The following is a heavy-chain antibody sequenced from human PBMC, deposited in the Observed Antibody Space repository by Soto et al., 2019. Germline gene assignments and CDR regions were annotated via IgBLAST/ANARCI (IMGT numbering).Heavy chain of an antibody. CDR3: ASAGNSVDAGYFDL. CDR1: GFTFSSYA. V-gene: IGHV3-30-3*01. J-gene: IGHJ2*01. CDR2: ISYDGSNK. D-gene: IGHD4-4*01. Sequence: QVQLVESGGGVVQPGRSLRLSCAASGFTFSSYAMHWVRQAPGKGLEWVAVISYDGSNKYYADSVKGRFTISRDNSKNTRYLQMNSLRAEDTAVYYCASAGNSVDAGYFDLWGRGTLVTVSS.